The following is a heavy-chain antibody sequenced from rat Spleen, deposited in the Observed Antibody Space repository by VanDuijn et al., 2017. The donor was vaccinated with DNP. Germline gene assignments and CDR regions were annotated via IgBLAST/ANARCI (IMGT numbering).Heavy chain of an antibody. Sequence: QVQLQQSGGELAKPGSSVKISCKASGYTFTNYYIGWIKQTTGQGLEYIGYINMGSGGTNYHEKFKGKATLTVDKSSSTAFMQLSSLTPDDSAVYYCARGGKGIWFANWGQGTLVTVSS. J-gene: IGHJ3*01. V-gene: IGHV1-43*01. CDR2: INMGSGGT. CDR3: ARGGKGIWFAN. CDR1: GYTFTNYY.